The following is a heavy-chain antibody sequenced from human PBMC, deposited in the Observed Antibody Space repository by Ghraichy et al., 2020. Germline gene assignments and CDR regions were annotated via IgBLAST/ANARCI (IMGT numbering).Heavy chain of an antibody. Sequence: GGSLRLSCAASGFTFSSYAMSWVRQAPGKGLEWVSAISGSGGSTYYADSVKGRFTISRDNSKNTLYLQMNSLRAEDTAVYYCAKCPGRSGYSSGWYFPDAFDIWGQGTMVTVSS. CDR1: GFTFSSYA. CDR2: ISGSGGST. V-gene: IGHV3-23*01. J-gene: IGHJ3*02. D-gene: IGHD6-19*01. CDR3: AKCPGRSGYSSGWYFPDAFDI.